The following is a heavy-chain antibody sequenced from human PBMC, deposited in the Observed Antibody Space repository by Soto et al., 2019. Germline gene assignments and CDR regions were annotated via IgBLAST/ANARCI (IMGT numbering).Heavy chain of an antibody. Sequence: SETLSLTCGVSGYSISSGYYWGWIRQPPGKGLEWIGSIYHSGSTYYNPSLKSRVTISVDTSKNQFSLKLSSVTAADTAVYYCARVGDIGYCSGGSCLTHAFDICGHGTMVTVS. CDR1: GYSISSGYY. J-gene: IGHJ3*02. V-gene: IGHV4-38-2*01. CDR3: ARVGDIGYCSGGSCLTHAFDI. CDR2: IYHSGST. D-gene: IGHD2-15*01.